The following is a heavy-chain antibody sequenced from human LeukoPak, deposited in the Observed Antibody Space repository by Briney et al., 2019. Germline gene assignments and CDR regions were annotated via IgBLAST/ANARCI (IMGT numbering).Heavy chain of an antibody. V-gene: IGHV1-18*01. D-gene: IGHD1-26*01. Sequence: GASVKVSCKASGYIFTNYGINWVRQAPGQGLEWMGWISAYNGNTKYTQKLQDRVTMTTETSTSTAYMELKTLRSDDTAVYFCARAGYSRFVDDLDYWGQGTLVTVSS. J-gene: IGHJ4*02. CDR2: ISAYNGNT. CDR1: GYIFTNYG. CDR3: ARAGYSRFVDDLDY.